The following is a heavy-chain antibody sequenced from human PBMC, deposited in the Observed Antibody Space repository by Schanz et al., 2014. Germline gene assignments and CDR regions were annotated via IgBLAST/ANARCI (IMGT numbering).Heavy chain of an antibody. CDR3: AKSQGSSFDS. J-gene: IGHJ4*02. D-gene: IGHD6-13*01. Sequence: EVQLVESGGGLVQPGGSLRLSCAVSGFIVRSNYMTWVRQAPGKGLLWVSSFNDGGVNKYYADSVKGRFTISSDNSKSTLYHQMSSLRAEDTAVYYCAKSQGSSFDSWGQGTLVTVSS. CDR1: GFIVRSNY. CDR2: NDGGVNK. V-gene: IGHV3-66*01.